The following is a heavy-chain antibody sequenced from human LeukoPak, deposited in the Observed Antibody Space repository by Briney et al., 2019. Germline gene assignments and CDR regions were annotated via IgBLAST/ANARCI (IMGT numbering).Heavy chain of an antibody. CDR2: IYYGGST. J-gene: IGHJ4*02. D-gene: IGHD3-3*01. CDR1: GGSISSYY. CDR3: ARVHTMGYYFDY. Sequence: SETLSLTCTVSGGSISSYYWSWIRQPPGKGLEWIGYIYYGGSTNYNPSLKSRVTISVDTSKNQFSLKPSSVTAADPAVYYCARVHTMGYYFDYWGQGTLVTVSS. V-gene: IGHV4-59*01.